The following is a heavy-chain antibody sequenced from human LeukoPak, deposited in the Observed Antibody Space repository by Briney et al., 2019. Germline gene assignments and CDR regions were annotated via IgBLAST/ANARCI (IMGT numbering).Heavy chain of an antibody. CDR1: GGSISSYY. V-gene: IGHV4-59*01. CDR2: IYYSGST. Sequence: SETLSPTCTVSGGSISSYYWSWIRQPPGKGLEWIGYIYYSGSTNYNPSLKSRVTISVDTSKNQFSLKPSSVTAADTAVYYCARGPPNSGYYPYYFDYWGQGTLVTVSS. CDR3: ARGPPNSGYYPYYFDY. J-gene: IGHJ4*02. D-gene: IGHD3-22*01.